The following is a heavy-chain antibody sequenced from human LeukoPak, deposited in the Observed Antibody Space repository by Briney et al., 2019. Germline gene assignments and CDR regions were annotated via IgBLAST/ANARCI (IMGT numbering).Heavy chain of an antibody. CDR3: ARDEYCSGGSCYHGAFHM. J-gene: IGHJ3*02. Sequence: GGSLRLSCTASTSNFSNYNMNWVRQAPGKGLEWISYISTASSTIYYALSVRGRFTISRDNAKKTLYLQMNNLRGEDTAVYYCARDEYCSGGSCYHGAFHMWGHGTMVTVSS. CDR1: TSNFSNYN. V-gene: IGHV3-48*01. CDR2: ISTASSTI. D-gene: IGHD2-15*01.